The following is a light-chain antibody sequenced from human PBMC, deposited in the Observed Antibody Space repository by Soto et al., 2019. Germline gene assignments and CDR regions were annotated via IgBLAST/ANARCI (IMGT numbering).Light chain of an antibody. CDR2: AAS. CDR3: QQNFNVPRT. CDR1: QNIASY. V-gene: IGKV1-39*01. Sequence: DIQMTQSPSSLSASVGDRVTITCRASQNIASYLNWYQQRPGKAPELLIYAASSLQSGLPLRFSGSGSGREFTLTIDSLQPEDFASYYWQQNFNVPRTFGQGTKVEI. J-gene: IGKJ1*01.